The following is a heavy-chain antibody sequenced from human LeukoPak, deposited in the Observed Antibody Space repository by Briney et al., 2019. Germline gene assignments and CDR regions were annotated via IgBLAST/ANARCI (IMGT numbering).Heavy chain of an antibody. J-gene: IGHJ4*02. V-gene: IGHV3-48*03. D-gene: IGHD2-21*02. CDR2: ISSGARTI. Sequence: PGGSLRLSCSGSGFTFSSYEMNWVRQAPGKGLEWVSSISSGARTIYYADSVKGRFTISRDNAKNSLYLQMNSLRAEDTAVYYCARDHPHAYCGGDCSSDYWGQGTLVTVSS. CDR3: ARDHPHAYCGGDCSSDY. CDR1: GFTFSSYE.